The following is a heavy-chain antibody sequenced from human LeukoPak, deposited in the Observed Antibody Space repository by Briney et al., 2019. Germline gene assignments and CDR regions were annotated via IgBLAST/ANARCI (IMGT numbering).Heavy chain of an antibody. CDR1: GFSFSNYS. CDR2: ISGSSSGYI. D-gene: IGHD1-14*01. Sequence: AGSLRLSWAASGFSFSNYSMRWVRQPPGGWLEWGSSISGSSSGYIYYADSLKGRFTISRDNAKNSLYLQMKSLRAEDTAVYYCAREKISYILTPFTYQTKYMDVWGKGTTVTVSS. V-gene: IGHV3-21*06. CDR3: AREKISYILTPFTYQTKYMDV. J-gene: IGHJ6*03.